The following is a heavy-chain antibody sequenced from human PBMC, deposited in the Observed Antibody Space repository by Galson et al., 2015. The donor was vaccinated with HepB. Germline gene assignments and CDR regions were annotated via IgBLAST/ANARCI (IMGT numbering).Heavy chain of an antibody. CDR1: GFTISSYS. V-gene: IGHV3-48*02. D-gene: IGHD6-19*01. CDR2: ISSSATTI. CDR3: ARDLSGWFAMGH. J-gene: IGHJ4*02. Sequence: SLRLSCPASGFTISSYSMKWVRQAPGEGLEWISYISSSATTIYYADSVKGRFTISRDIATNSLYLQMSGLRDEDTAMYYCARDLSGWFAMGHWGQGTLLTVSS.